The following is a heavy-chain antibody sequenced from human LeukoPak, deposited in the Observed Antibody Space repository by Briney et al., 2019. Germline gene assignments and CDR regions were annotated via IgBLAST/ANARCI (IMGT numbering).Heavy chain of an antibody. CDR3: ARVGARLGAFDI. CDR1: GFTFSSYA. V-gene: IGHV3-7*01. D-gene: IGHD6-25*01. Sequence: PGRSLRLSCAASGFTFSSYAMHWVRQAPGKGLEWVAIVNQGATQKYYVDSVKGRFTISRDNAKNTLYLQMNSLRAEDTAVYYCARVGARLGAFDIWGQGTMVTVSS. CDR2: VNQGATQK. J-gene: IGHJ3*02.